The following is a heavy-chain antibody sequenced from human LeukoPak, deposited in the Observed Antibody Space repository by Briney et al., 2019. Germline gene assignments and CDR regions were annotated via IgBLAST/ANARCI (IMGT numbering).Heavy chain of an antibody. V-gene: IGHV3-15*01. CDR2: IKSKTDGGTT. CDR3: TTEADDSGDYLLPPGY. D-gene: IGHD4-17*01. Sequence: GGSLRLSCAASGFTFSNAWMSWVRLAPGKGLEWVGRIKSKTDGGTTDYAAPVKGRFTISRDDSKSTLYLQMNSLKTEDTAVYYCTTEADDSGDYLLPPGYWGQGTLVTVSS. CDR1: GFTFSNAW. J-gene: IGHJ4*02.